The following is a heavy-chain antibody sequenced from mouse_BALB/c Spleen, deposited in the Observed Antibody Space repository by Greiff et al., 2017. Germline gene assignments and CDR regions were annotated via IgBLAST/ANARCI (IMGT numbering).Heavy chain of an antibody. CDR2: INPSTGYT. J-gene: IGHJ4*01. D-gene: IGHD4-1*01. CDR3: ARYPGTLYAMDY. V-gene: IGHV1-7*01. CDR1: GYTFTSYW. Sequence: VKLMESGAELAKPGASVKMSCKASGYTFTSYWMHWVKQRPGQGLEWIGYINPSTGYTEYNQKFKDKATLTADKSSSTAYMQLSSLTSEDSAVYYCARYPGTLYAMDYWGQGTSVTVSS.